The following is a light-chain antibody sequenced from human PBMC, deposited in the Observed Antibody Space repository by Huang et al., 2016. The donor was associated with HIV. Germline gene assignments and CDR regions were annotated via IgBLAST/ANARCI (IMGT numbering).Light chain of an antibody. V-gene: IGKV3-20*01. CDR3: QQYGSSPRT. CDR2: GAS. J-gene: IGKJ4*01. CDR1: QSVSSSY. Sequence: IVLTQSPGTLSLSPGERATLSCRASQSVSSSYLAWYQQKPGQAPRLLIYGASSRATGIPDSVSGSGSGTDFTLTISRLQPEDFAVYYCQQYGSSPRTFGGGTQVEIK.